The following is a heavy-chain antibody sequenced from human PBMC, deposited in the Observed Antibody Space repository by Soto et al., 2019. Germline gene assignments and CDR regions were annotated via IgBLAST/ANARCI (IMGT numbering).Heavy chain of an antibody. V-gene: IGHV1-18*01. Sequence: ASVKVSCKASGYTFPSYGTRWARQAPGQGLEWMGWISAYNGNTNYAQKLQGRVTMTTDTSTSTAYMELRSLRSDDTTVYYCARGDGVGGCVTYYYYGMYVWGQGTTVTVSS. CDR3: ARGDGVGGCVTYYYYGMYV. D-gene: IGHD6-19*01. CDR2: ISAYNGNT. CDR1: GYTFPSYG. J-gene: IGHJ6*02.